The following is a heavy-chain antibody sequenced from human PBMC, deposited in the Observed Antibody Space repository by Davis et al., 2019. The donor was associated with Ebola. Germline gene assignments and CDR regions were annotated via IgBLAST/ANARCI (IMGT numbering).Heavy chain of an antibody. D-gene: IGHD3/OR15-3a*01. CDR1: GFVSSDFS. CDR2: ITKGSDAI. Sequence: PGGSLRLSCAASGFVSSDFSMNWVRQVPGKGREWITYITKGSDAIHYADSVKGRFTVSRDNAKNSVFLQMSSLRDEDSAVYYCARDRFFAFDFWSQGVHVSVSS. CDR3: ARDRFFAFDF. V-gene: IGHV3-48*02. J-gene: IGHJ4*02.